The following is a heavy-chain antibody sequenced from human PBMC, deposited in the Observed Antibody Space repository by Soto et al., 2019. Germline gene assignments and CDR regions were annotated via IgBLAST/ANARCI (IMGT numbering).Heavy chain of an antibody. J-gene: IGHJ4*02. CDR2: IYYSGST. D-gene: IGHD1-1*01. Sequence: SETLSLTCTVSGGSISSGGYYWSWIRQHPGKGLEWIGYIYYSGSTYYNPSLKSRVTISVDTSKNQFSLKLSSMTAADTAVYYCARVYNWNYSLWGQGTLVTVSS. CDR3: ARVYNWNYSL. V-gene: IGHV4-31*03. CDR1: GGSISSGGYY.